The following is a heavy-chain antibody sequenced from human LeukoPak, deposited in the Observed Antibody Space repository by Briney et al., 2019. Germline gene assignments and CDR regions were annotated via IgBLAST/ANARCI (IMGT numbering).Heavy chain of an antibody. CDR2: INHSGST. J-gene: IGHJ4*02. V-gene: IGHV4-34*01. Sequence: PSETLSLTCAVYGGSFSGYYWSWIRQPPGKGLEWIGEINHSGSTNYNPSLKRRVTISVDTSKNQFSLKLSSVTAADTAVYYCARDRGDSYDQQPFDYWGQGTLVTVSS. D-gene: IGHD5-18*01. CDR3: ARDRGDSYDQQPFDY. CDR1: GGSFSGYY.